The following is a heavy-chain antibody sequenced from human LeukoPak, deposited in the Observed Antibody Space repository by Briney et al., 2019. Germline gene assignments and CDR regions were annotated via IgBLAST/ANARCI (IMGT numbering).Heavy chain of an antibody. D-gene: IGHD1-7*01. V-gene: IGHV4-4*07. J-gene: IGHJ4*02. CDR2: IYASGIM. Sequence: SETLSLTCTVSGGSISSYYWSWIRQPAGKGLEWIGRIYASGIMNYNPSLKSRVTMSVDTSKNHFSLRLSSVTAADTAVYYCATKGNYGPFDYWGQGTLVTVSS. CDR1: GGSISSYY. CDR3: ATKGNYGPFDY.